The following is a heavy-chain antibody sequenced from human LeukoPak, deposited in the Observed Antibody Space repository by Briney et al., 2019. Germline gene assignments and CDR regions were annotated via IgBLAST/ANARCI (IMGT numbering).Heavy chain of an antibody. V-gene: IGHV1-69*01. CDR2: IIPIFGTA. J-gene: IGHJ4*02. CDR3: ARLPDCSSTSCYRSTDY. CDR1: GGTFSSYA. Sequence: SVKVSCKASGGTFSSYAISWVRQAPGQGLEWMGGIIPIFGTANYAQKFQGRVTITADESTSTAYMELSSLRSEDTAVYYCARLPDCSSTSCYRSTDYWGQGTLVTVSS. D-gene: IGHD2-2*01.